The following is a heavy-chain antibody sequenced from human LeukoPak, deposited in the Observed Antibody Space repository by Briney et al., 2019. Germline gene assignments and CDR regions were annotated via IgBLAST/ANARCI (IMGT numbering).Heavy chain of an antibody. CDR3: ASTYYYDSSGYYTPPRYNYGMDV. D-gene: IGHD3-22*01. V-gene: IGHV4-34*01. CDR1: GGSFSGYY. CDR2: INHSGST. J-gene: IGHJ6*02. Sequence: SETLSLTCAVYGGSFSGYYWSWIRQPPGKGLEWIGEINHSGSTNYNPSLKSRVTISVDTSKNQFSLKLSSVTAADTAVYYCASTYYYDSSGYYTPPRYNYGMDVWGQGTTVTVSS.